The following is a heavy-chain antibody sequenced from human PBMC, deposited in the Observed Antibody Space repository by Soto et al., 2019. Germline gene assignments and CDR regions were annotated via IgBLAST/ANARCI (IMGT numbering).Heavy chain of an antibody. J-gene: IGHJ6*02. D-gene: IGHD1-26*01. CDR3: AKVLGSGCHYYYCMDV. CDR2: IIPIFGTA. V-gene: IGHV1-69*06. CDR1: GGTFSSYA. Sequence: QVQLVQSGAEVKKPGSSVKVSCKASGGTFSSYAISWVRQAPGQGLEWMGGIIPIFGTANYAQQFQGRVTSTADKSTSTAYRELSSLRSEDTAEYYCAKVLGSGCHYYYCMDVWGQGTTVTVSS.